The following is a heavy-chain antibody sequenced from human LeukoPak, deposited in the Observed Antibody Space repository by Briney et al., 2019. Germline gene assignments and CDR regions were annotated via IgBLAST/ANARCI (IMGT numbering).Heavy chain of an antibody. D-gene: IGHD3-9*01. CDR1: GGSISSGGYS. Sequence: SETLSLTCAVSGGSISSGGYSWSWIRQPPGKGLEWIAYIYHSGSTYYNPSLKSRVTISLDRSKNQFSLKLSSVTAADTAVYYCARSYFGDAFDIWGQGTMVTVSS. J-gene: IGHJ3*02. V-gene: IGHV4-30-2*01. CDR3: ARSYFGDAFDI. CDR2: IYHSGST.